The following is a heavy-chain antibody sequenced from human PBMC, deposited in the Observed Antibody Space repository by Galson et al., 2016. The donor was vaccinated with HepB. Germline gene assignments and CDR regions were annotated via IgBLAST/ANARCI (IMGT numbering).Heavy chain of an antibody. V-gene: IGHV4-34*01. D-gene: IGHD1-26*01. Sequence: SETLSLTCGVSGASFSDYYWSWVRQVPGKGLAWIGDINHRGNTRYNSSLRSRVTLSLETSKRQFSLQLSSLTAADTAVYYCPRWEGTPRSDHWGQGILVTVSS. CDR1: GASFSDYY. CDR2: INHRGNT. CDR3: PRWEGTPRSDH. J-gene: IGHJ4*02.